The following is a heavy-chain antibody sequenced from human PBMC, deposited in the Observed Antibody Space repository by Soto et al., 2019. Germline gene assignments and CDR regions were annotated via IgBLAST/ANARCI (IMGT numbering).Heavy chain of an antibody. V-gene: IGHV3-48*01. CDR1: GFTFSSYS. CDR2: ISSSSSTI. J-gene: IGHJ6*02. Sequence: PGGSLRLSCAASGFTFSSYSMNWIRQAPGKGLEWVSYISSSSSTIYYADSVKGRFTISRDNAKNSLYLQMNSLRAEDTAVYYCARDPGDYDFWSGYYIYGMDVWGQGTTVTVSS. D-gene: IGHD3-3*01. CDR3: ARDPGDYDFWSGYYIYGMDV.